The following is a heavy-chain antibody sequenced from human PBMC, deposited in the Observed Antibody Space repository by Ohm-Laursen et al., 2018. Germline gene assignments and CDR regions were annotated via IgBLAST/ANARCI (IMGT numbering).Heavy chain of an antibody. D-gene: IGHD1-14*01. CDR2: ISYDGSNK. V-gene: IGHV3-33*05. CDR3: ASGEPGTFDI. Sequence: SLRLSCAASGFPFSAYGMHWVRQAPGKGLEWVAVISYDGSNKYYADSVKGRFTISRDNSKNTLYLQMNSLRVEDTAVYYCASGEPGTFDIWGQGTMVTVSS. J-gene: IGHJ3*02. CDR1: GFPFSAYG.